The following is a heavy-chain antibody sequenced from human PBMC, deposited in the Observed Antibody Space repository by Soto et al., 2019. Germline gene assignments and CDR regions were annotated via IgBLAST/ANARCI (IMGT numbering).Heavy chain of an antibody. CDR3: ARDLRSSRTSRPWNYYGLDV. CDR1: GGSVSSSVHY. D-gene: IGHD2-2*01. Sequence: SETLSLTCAVSGGSVSSSVHYWSWIRQPPGKGLEWIGNIYYSGSTNYNPSPKSRVTISVDTSKNQFSLKLSSVTAADTAVYYCARDLRSSRTSRPWNYYGLDVWGQGTTVTVSS. J-gene: IGHJ6*02. CDR2: IYYSGST. V-gene: IGHV4-61*08.